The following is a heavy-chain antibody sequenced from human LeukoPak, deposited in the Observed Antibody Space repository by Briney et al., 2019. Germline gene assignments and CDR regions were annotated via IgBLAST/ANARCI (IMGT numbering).Heavy chain of an antibody. Sequence: GGSLRLSCVASGFTFRSYEMNWVRQAPGKGLEWIAYIYSSGSTTYYADSAKGRFTVSRDNAKNSLYLQMNSLGVEDTAVYYCVRGGYGDYGRGSWGQGTLLTVSS. D-gene: IGHD4-17*01. V-gene: IGHV3-48*03. CDR3: VRGGYGDYGRGS. CDR1: GFTFRSYE. CDR2: IYSSGSTT. J-gene: IGHJ5*02.